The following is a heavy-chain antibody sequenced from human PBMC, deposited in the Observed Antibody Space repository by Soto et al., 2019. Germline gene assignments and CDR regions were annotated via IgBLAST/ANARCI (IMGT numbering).Heavy chain of an antibody. D-gene: IGHD3-3*01. CDR2: INAGNGNT. J-gene: IGHJ5*02. V-gene: IGHV1-3*01. Sequence: GASVKVSCKASGYTFTSYAMHWVRQAPGQRLEWMGWINAGNGNTKYSQKFQGRVTITRDTSASTAYMELSSLRSEDTAVYYCARTKLRFLEWSLRGEFDTWGQGTLVTVSS. CDR1: GYTFTSYA. CDR3: ARTKLRFLEWSLRGEFDT.